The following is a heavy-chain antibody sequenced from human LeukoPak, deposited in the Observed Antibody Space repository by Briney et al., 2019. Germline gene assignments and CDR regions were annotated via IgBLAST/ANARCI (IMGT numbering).Heavy chain of an antibody. CDR2: VNPNSGNT. D-gene: IGHD3-10*01. V-gene: IGHV1-8*02. CDR1: GYSFTSYG. J-gene: IGHJ1*01. Sequence: ASVKVSCRASGYSFTSYGINWVRQATGQGLEWMGWVNPNSGNTGYAQKFQGRVTMTRNTSITTAYMELSSLRSEDTAVYYCARDSPARGDPPPHWGQGTLVTVSS. CDR3: ARDSPARGDPPPH.